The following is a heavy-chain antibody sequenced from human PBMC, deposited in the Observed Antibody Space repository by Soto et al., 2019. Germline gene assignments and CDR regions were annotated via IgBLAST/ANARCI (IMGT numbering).Heavy chain of an antibody. Sequence: GGSLRLSCAASGFTLNTYGMYWVRQAPGKGLEWVAVSWYDGTNKYYADSVKGRFTISRDNSKNTLYLQMNSLRAEDTAVYYCAKDHIVVQYYYYYGMDVWGQGTTVTVSS. J-gene: IGHJ6*02. D-gene: IGHD2-21*01. CDR1: GFTLNTYG. V-gene: IGHV3-30*02. CDR2: SWYDGTNK. CDR3: AKDHIVVQYYYYYGMDV.